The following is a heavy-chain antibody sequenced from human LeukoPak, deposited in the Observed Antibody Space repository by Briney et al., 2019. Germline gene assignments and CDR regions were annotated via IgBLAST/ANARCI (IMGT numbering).Heavy chain of an antibody. CDR1: GYTFTGYY. CDR2: INPNSGGT. D-gene: IGHD3-22*01. Sequence: GASVKVSCKASGYTFTGYYMHWVREAPGQGLEWMGWINPNSGGTNYAQKFQGRVTMTRDTSISTAYMELSRLRSDDTAVYYCAREVDSSGYFDYWGQGTLVTVSS. CDR3: AREVDSSGYFDY. V-gene: IGHV1-2*02. J-gene: IGHJ4*02.